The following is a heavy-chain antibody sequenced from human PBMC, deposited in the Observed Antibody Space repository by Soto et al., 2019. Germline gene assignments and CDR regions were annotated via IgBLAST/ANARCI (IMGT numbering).Heavy chain of an antibody. V-gene: IGHV3-30*18. D-gene: IGHD5-12*01. CDR2: ISNDGLNT. Sequence: RGSQRHSCGHSGLLFSTYAMHWVRQAPGKGLEWVASISNDGLNTHYAESVKGRFTISRDNSKDTLYLQMNSLRVEDTAVYFCAKEDSGYAYYYYGMDVWGQGTTVTVSS. CDR3: AKEDSGYAYYYYGMDV. J-gene: IGHJ6*02. CDR1: GLLFSTYA.